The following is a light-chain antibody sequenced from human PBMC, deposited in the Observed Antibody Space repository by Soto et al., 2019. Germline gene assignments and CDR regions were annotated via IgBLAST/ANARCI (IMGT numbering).Light chain of an antibody. CDR3: MRALQTPLT. V-gene: IGKV2-28*01. Sequence: DIVMTQSPLSLPVTPGEPASISCRSSQSLLHSNGYNYLDWYLQKPGQSPQLLIYLGSNRASGVPDRFSGSGSGTDFTLKSSRVEAEDVGVYYCMRALQTPLTFGPGTKVDIK. J-gene: IGKJ3*01. CDR1: QSLLHSNGYNY. CDR2: LGS.